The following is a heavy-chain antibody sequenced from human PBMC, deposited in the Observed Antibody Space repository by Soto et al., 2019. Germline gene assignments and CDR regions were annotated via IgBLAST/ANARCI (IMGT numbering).Heavy chain of an antibody. V-gene: IGHV1-18*01. Sequence: ASVKLSCKASGYTFTSYGISWVRQAPGQGLEWMGWISAYNGNTNYAQKLQGRVTMTRNTSISTAYMELSSLRSEDTAVYYCARSRYYDFWSGINYYYYYMDVWGKGTTVTVSS. CDR3: ARSRYYDFWSGINYYYYYMDV. CDR1: GYTFTSYG. CDR2: ISAYNGNT. D-gene: IGHD3-3*01. J-gene: IGHJ6*03.